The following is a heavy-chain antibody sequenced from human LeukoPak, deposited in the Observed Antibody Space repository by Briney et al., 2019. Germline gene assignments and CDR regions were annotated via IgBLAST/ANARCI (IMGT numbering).Heavy chain of an antibody. CDR3: AKDTGYYYDSGGHFDY. CDR1: GFTFDDYA. D-gene: IGHD3-22*01. V-gene: IGHV3-9*03. J-gene: IGHJ4*02. CDR2: ISWNSGSI. Sequence: GGSLRLSCAASGFTFDDYAMHWVRQAPGKGLEWVSGISWNSGSIGYADSVKGRFTISRDNAKNSLYLQMNSLRAEDMASYYCAKDTGYYYDSGGHFDYWGQGTLVTVSS.